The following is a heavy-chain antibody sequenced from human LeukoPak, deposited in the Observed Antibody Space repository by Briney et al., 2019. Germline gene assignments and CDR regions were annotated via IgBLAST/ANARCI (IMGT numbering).Heavy chain of an antibody. CDR2: IYHSGST. Sequence: SETLSLTCAVSGGSISSSNWWSWVRQPPGKGLEWIGKIYHSGSTNYNPSLKSRVTISVDKSKNQFSLKLSSVTAADTAVYYCASGRVWFGEPYYFDYWGQGTLVTVSS. V-gene: IGHV4-4*02. CDR1: GGSISSSNW. D-gene: IGHD3-10*01. CDR3: ASGRVWFGEPYYFDY. J-gene: IGHJ4*02.